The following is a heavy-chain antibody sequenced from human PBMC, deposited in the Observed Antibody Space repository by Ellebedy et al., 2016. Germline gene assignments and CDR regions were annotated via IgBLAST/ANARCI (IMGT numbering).Heavy chain of an antibody. J-gene: IGHJ3*02. D-gene: IGHD3-3*01. CDR3: AKSEAYYDFWSGQRADAFDI. CDR1: GFTFSSYA. CDR2: ISGSGGST. V-gene: IGHV3-23*01. Sequence: GGSLRLXXAASGFTFSSYAMSWVRQAPGKGLEWVSAISGSGGSTYYADSVKGRFTISRDNSKNTLYLQMNSLRAEDTAVYYCAKSEAYYDFWSGQRADAFDIWGQGTMVTVSS.